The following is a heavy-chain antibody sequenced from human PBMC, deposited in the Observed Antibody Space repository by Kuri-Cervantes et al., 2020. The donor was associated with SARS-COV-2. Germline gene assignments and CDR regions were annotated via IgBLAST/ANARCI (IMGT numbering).Heavy chain of an antibody. D-gene: IGHD3-22*01. CDR2: ISYTGTT. J-gene: IGHJ5*02. Sequence: SCTVSGGSISSGEYYWSWVRQPPGRGLEWIGYISYTGTTYYNSSLKSRVTISVDTSKNQFSLKLSSVTAADTAVYYCARDLLLYYDSSGYHNWFDPWGQGTLVTVSS. V-gene: IGHV4-31*02. CDR1: GGSISSGEYY. CDR3: ARDLLLYYDSSGYHNWFDP.